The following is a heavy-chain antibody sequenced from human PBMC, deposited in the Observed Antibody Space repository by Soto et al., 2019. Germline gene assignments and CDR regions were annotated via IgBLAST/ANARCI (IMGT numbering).Heavy chain of an antibody. Sequence: ASVKVSCKASGYTFTSYAMHWVRQAPGQRLEWMGWINAGNGNTEYSQKFQGRVTITRDTSASTAYMELSSLRSEDTAVYYCASGLGVAGTGGYFDYWGQGTLVTVSS. CDR2: INAGNGNT. CDR1: GYTFTSYA. J-gene: IGHJ4*02. CDR3: ASGLGVAGTGGYFDY. D-gene: IGHD6-19*01. V-gene: IGHV1-3*01.